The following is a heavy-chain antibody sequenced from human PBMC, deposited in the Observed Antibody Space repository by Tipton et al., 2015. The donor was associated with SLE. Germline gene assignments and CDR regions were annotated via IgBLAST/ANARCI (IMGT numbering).Heavy chain of an antibody. CDR3: ARGLRPSTDFDY. D-gene: IGHD1-14*01. CDR1: GGSINSGDYY. CDR2: IYYSGST. J-gene: IGHJ4*02. V-gene: IGHV4-30-4*08. Sequence: TLSLTCTVSGGSINSGDYYWSWFRQHPGKGLEWVGYIYYSGSTYYNPSLKSRVTISVDTSKNQFSLKLSSVTAADTAVYYCARGLRPSTDFDYWGQGTLVTVSS.